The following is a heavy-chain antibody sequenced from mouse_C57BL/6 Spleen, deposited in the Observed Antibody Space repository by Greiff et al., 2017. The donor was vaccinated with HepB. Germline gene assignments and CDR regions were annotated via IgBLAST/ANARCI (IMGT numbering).Heavy chain of an antibody. J-gene: IGHJ1*03. V-gene: IGHV3-6*01. Sequence: VQLQQSGPGLVKPSQSLSLTCSVTGYSITSGYYWNWIRQFPGNKLEWMGYISYDGSNNYNPSLKNRISITRDTSKNQFFLKLNSVTTEDTATYYCARGISYYYGSSPWYFDVWGTGTTVTVSS. CDR3: ARGISYYYGSSPWYFDV. D-gene: IGHD1-1*01. CDR2: ISYDGSN. CDR1: GYSITSGYY.